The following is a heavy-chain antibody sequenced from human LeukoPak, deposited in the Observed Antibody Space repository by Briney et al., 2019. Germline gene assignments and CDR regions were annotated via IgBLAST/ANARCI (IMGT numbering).Heavy chain of an antibody. Sequence: GGSLRLSCAASGFTFSSYSMNWVRQAPGKGLEWVSSISISSSYIYYADSVKGRFTISGDNAKNSLYLQMNSLRAEDTAVYYCARGTTEGDYWGQGTLVTVSS. CDR2: ISISSSYI. CDR1: GFTFSSYS. D-gene: IGHD4-17*01. CDR3: ARGTTEGDY. V-gene: IGHV3-21*01. J-gene: IGHJ4*02.